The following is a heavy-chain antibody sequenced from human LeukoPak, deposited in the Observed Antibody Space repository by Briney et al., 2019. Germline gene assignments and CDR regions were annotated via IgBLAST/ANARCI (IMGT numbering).Heavy chain of an antibody. D-gene: IGHD6-19*01. V-gene: IGHV4-39*01. J-gene: IGHJ6*02. Sequence: SETLSLTCTVSGGSISRTSTYWGWFRQPPGKGLEWIGSVYYSGSTYYNPSLTSRVTISVDTSKNQFSLKLSSVTAADTAVYYCARHALGAEGSSHYYYYGMDVWGQGATVTVSS. CDR3: ARHALGAEGSSHYYYYGMDV. CDR2: VYYSGST. CDR1: GGSISRTSTY.